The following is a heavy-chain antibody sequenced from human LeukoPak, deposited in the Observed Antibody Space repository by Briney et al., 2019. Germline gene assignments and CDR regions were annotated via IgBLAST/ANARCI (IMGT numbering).Heavy chain of an antibody. Sequence: GESLKISCEGSGFSISSYWIGWVRQMPGKGLEWMGIIYPGDSDTRYGPSFQGQVTFSADKSINTAYLQWSSLRASDAAMYYCARHTGDYVWGSYRSSSFIDYWGQGTLVTVSS. D-gene: IGHD3-16*02. CDR3: ARHTGDYVWGSYRSSSFIDY. V-gene: IGHV5-51*01. J-gene: IGHJ4*02. CDR1: GFSISSYW. CDR2: IYPGDSDT.